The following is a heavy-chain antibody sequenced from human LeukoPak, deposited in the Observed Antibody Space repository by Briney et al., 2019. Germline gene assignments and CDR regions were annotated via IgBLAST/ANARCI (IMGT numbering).Heavy chain of an antibody. Sequence: GGSLRLSCAASGFTFSSYGMTWVRQAPGKGLEWVSGITGSGDNTYYADSVKGRFTISRDNSKNTLYLQMNSLRPEDTAAYYCAKVGVVGATTSAYFEYWGQGTLVTVSS. CDR1: GFTFSSYG. CDR3: AKVGVVGATTSAYFEY. D-gene: IGHD1-26*01. CDR2: ITGSGDNT. V-gene: IGHV3-23*01. J-gene: IGHJ4*02.